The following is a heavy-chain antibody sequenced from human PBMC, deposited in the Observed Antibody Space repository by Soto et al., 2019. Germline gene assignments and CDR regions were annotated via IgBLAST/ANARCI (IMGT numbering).Heavy chain of an antibody. Sequence: SETLSLTCAVYGGSFSGYYWSWIRQPPGKGLEWIGEINHSGSTNYNPSLRSRVTISVDTSKNQFSLKLSSVTAADTAVYYCARPRVYGFGMDVWGQGTTVTVSS. V-gene: IGHV4-34*01. CDR2: INHSGST. J-gene: IGHJ6*02. CDR1: GGSFSGYY. D-gene: IGHD6-13*01. CDR3: ARPRVYGFGMDV.